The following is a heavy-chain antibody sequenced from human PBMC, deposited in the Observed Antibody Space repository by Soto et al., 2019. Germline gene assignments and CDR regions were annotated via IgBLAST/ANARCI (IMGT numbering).Heavy chain of an antibody. Sequence: QVQLVQSGAEVKKPGASVKVSCKASGYTFTSYAMHWVRQAPGQRLEWMGWINAGNGNTKYSQKFQGRVTITRDTSASTAYMELSSLRSEDTAVYYCARDLDPHYYDSSGYYDVSFRLSEWGQGTLVTVSS. J-gene: IGHJ4*02. CDR3: ARDLDPHYYDSSGYYDVSFRLSE. V-gene: IGHV1-3*01. CDR1: GYTFTSYA. CDR2: INAGNGNT. D-gene: IGHD3-22*01.